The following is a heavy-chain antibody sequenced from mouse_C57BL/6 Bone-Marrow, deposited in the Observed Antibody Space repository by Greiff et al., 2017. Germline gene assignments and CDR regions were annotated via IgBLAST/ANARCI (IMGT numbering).Heavy chain of an antibody. Sequence: DVHLVESGAELVRPGASVKLSCTASGFNIKDDYMHWVKQRPEQGLEWIGWIDPENGDTEYASKFQGKATITADTSSNTAYLQLSSLTSEDTAVYYCTTPAWFAYWGQGTLVTVSA. CDR3: TTPAWFAY. J-gene: IGHJ3*01. CDR2: IDPENGDT. CDR1: GFNIKDDY. V-gene: IGHV14-4*01.